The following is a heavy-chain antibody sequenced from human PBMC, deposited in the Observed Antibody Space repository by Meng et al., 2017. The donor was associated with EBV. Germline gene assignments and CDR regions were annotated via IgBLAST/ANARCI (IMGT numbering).Heavy chain of an antibody. D-gene: IGHD5-18*01. Sequence: EVQLLESXXGXVXXGGXLRLSCAASGFTFSSYAMSWVRQAPGKGLEWVSAISGSGGSTYYADSVKGRFTISRDNSKNTLYLQMNSLRAEDTAVYYCAKNVDTAMVVDYWGQGTLVTVAS. CDR2: ISGSGGST. J-gene: IGHJ4*02. V-gene: IGHV3-23*01. CDR3: AKNVDTAMVVDY. CDR1: GFTFSSYA.